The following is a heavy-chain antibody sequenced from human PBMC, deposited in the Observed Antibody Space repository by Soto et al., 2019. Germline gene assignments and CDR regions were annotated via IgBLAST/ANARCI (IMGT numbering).Heavy chain of an antibody. CDR2: IYYSGNT. V-gene: IGHV4-59*12. CDR3: ARGQFNILTGYYIDY. CDR1: GGSISSYR. J-gene: IGHJ4*01. D-gene: IGHD3-9*01. Sequence: PSETLSLTCTLSGGSISSYRWSWIRQPPGEGLEWIGSIYYSGNTNYNPSLKSRVTISADTSKNEFSLRLRSVTTADTAVYYCARGQFNILTGYYIDYWGHGTLVTVSS.